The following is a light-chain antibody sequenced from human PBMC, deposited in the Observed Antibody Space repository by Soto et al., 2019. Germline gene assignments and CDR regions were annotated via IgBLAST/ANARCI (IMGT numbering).Light chain of an antibody. V-gene: IGLV2-8*01. CDR3: TSFAGSNSYV. CDR1: SSDIGGYTY. Sequence: QSVLTQPPSASGSPGQSVTISCTGTSSDIGGYTYVSWYQHHPGKAPKLMIYEVNKRPSGFPDRFSGSKSGNTASLTVSGLQAEDEADYYCTSFAGSNSYVFGTGTKVTVL. CDR2: EVN. J-gene: IGLJ1*01.